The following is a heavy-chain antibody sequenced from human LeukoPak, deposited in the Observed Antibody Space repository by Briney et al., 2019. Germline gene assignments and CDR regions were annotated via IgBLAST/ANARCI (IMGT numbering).Heavy chain of an antibody. J-gene: IGHJ4*02. CDR2: INPNSGGT. Sequence: GASVKVSCKASGYTFTGYYMHWVRHAPGQGLEWMGWINPNSGGTNYAQKFQGRVTMTRDTSISTAYMELSRLRSDDTAVYYCARDRVGITVVRGAYSEFDYWGQGTLVTVSS. CDR3: ARDRVGITVVRGAYSEFDY. CDR1: GYTFTGYY. V-gene: IGHV1-2*02. D-gene: IGHD3-10*01.